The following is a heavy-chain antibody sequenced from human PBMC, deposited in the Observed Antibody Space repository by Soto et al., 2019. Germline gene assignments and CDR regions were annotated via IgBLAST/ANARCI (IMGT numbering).Heavy chain of an antibody. CDR1: GFTFRTND. V-gene: IGHV3-13*04. D-gene: IGHD5-12*01. CDR3: AGGWLRRGYLDY. Sequence: EEQLVESGGGLVQPGGSLRLSCAASGFTFRTNDMHWVRQAPGKGLEWVAGIGTAADTYYPDSVKGRFTISRDNAKSSLYLQMKSLRAGDTAVYYCAGGWLRRGYLDYWGQGTLVTVSS. J-gene: IGHJ4*02. CDR2: IGTAADT.